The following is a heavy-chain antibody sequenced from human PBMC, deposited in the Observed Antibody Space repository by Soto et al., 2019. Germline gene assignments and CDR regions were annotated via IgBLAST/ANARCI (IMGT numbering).Heavy chain of an antibody. Sequence: SETRSLTCAVYGGSFSGYYWSWIRQPPGKGLEWIGEINHSGSTNYNPSLKSRLIISVDTSKNQFSLKLSSVTAADTAVYYCARVNWTTVKIGWFDPWGQGTLVTVS. J-gene: IGHJ5*02. CDR1: GGSFSGYY. D-gene: IGHD4-4*01. V-gene: IGHV4-34*01. CDR2: INHSGST. CDR3: ARVNWTTVKIGWFDP.